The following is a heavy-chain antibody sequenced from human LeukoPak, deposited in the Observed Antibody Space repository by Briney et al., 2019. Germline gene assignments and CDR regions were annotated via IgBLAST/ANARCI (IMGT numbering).Heavy chain of an antibody. CDR1: GFTFSSHS. J-gene: IGHJ4*02. CDR2: ISSSSSYI. V-gene: IGHV3-21*01. CDR3: AREVDSSGWRGYFDY. D-gene: IGHD6-19*01. Sequence: PGGSLRLSCAASGFTFSSHSMNWVRQAPGKGLEWVSSISSSSSYIYYADSVKGRFTISRDNAKNSLYLQMNSLRAEDTAVYYCAREVDSSGWRGYFDYWGQGTLVTVSS.